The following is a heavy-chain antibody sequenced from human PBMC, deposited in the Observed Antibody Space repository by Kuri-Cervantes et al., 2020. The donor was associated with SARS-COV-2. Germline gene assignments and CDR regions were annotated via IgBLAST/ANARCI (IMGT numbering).Heavy chain of an antibody. J-gene: IGHJ5*02. CDR3: AKWYHDYMWETWRYNYFDP. V-gene: IGHV1-18*01. D-gene: IGHD3-16*01. CDR2: SSGYNGDT. Sequence: ASVKVSCKASGYTSRGDGFSWVRQARGGGLEWMGLSSGYNGDTKYAAKFQGRVTMTRDTSTNTAYMELNNLRSDDTAVYYCAKWYHDYMWETWRYNYFDPWGPGTLVTVSS. CDR1: GYTSRGDG.